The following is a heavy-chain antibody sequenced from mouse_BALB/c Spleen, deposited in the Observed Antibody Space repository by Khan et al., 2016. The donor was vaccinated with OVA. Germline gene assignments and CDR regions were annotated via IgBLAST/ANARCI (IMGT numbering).Heavy chain of an antibody. CDR3: ARVYGGDFDY. CDR1: GYSITTDYA. D-gene: IGHD1-1*01. Sequence: VQLKESGPGLVKPPQSLSLTCTVTGYSITTDYAWNWIRQLPGNKLEWMGYISYTGNTKYNPSFKSRISITRDTSKNQFFLQLKSVTTEDTARYYCARVYGGDFDYWGQGTTLTVSS. CDR2: ISYTGNT. J-gene: IGHJ2*01. V-gene: IGHV3-2*02.